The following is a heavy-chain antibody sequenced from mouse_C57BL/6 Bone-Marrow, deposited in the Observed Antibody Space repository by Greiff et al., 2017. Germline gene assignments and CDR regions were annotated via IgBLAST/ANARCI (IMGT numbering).Heavy chain of an antibody. CDR2: IYPGDGDT. CDR3: ARFYYGNYWAMDY. J-gene: IGHJ4*01. D-gene: IGHD2-1*01. CDR1: GYAFSSSW. V-gene: IGHV1-82*01. Sequence: VQGVESGPELVKPGASVKISCKASGYAFSSSWMNWVKQRPGKGLEWIGRIYPGDGDTNYTGKFKGKATLTADKSSSTAYMQLSSLTSEDSAVYFCARFYYGNYWAMDYWGQGTSVTVSS.